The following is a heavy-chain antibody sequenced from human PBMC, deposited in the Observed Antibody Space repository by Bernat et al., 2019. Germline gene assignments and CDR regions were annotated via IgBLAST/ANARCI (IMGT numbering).Heavy chain of an antibody. CDR2: INPSDGST. CDR1: GYTFTSCY. V-gene: IGHV1-46*03. J-gene: IGHJ4*02. Sequence: QVQLVQSGAEVKKPGASVKVSCKASGYTFTSCYIHWVRQAPGQGLEWMGIINPSDGSTNYAQKFQGRVTMTRDTSTSTLYMEVSSLRSEDTAIYYCARQEPFGESDLLHWGQGTLVTVSS. CDR3: ARQEPFGESDLLH. D-gene: IGHD3-10*01.